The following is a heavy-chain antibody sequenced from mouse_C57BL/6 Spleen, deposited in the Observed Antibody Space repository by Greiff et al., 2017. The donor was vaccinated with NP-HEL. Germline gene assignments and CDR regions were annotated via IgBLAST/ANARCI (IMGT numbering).Heavy chain of an antibody. Sequence: QVQLQQPGAELVMPGASVKLSCKASGYTFTSYWMHWVKQRPGQGLEWIGEIDPSDSYTNYNQKFKGKSTLTVDKSSSTAYMQLSSLTSEDSAVYDCARDSTGTRYFDVWGTGTTVTVSS. V-gene: IGHV1-69*01. CDR3: ARDSTGTRYFDV. CDR1: GYTFTSYW. D-gene: IGHD4-1*02. CDR2: IDPSDSYT. J-gene: IGHJ1*03.